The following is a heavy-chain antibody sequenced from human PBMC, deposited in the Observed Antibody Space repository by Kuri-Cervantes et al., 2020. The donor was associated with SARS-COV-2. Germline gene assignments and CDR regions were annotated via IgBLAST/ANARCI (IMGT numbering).Heavy chain of an antibody. CDR1: GYTFKTYG. Sequence: ASVKVSCKASGYTFKTYGISWVRQAPGRGVEWMGYINPYNDNTNYAQIIQGRVTLTTDTSTSTAYMELRSLRSDDTAVYYGARVNRITIFGVVTNSPMDWGQGTLVTVSS. V-gene: IGHV1-18*01. CDR3: ARVNRITIFGVVTNSPMD. CDR2: INPYNDNT. D-gene: IGHD3-3*01. J-gene: IGHJ4*02.